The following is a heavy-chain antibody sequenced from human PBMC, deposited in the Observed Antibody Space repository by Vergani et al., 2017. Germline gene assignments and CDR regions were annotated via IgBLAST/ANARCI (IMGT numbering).Heavy chain of an antibody. V-gene: IGHV4-59*08. Sequence: QVQLQESGPGLVTPSETLSLTCTVSGGSISSYYWSWIRQPPGKGLEWIGYIYYSGSTNYNPSLKSRVTISVDTSKNQFSLKLSSVTAADTAVYYCARQELPRGYYFDYWGQGTLVTVSS. CDR1: GGSISSYY. D-gene: IGHD1-26*01. J-gene: IGHJ4*02. CDR2: IYYSGST. CDR3: ARQELPRGYYFDY.